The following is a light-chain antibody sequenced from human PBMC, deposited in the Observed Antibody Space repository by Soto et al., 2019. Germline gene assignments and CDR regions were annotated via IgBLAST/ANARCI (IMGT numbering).Light chain of an antibody. V-gene: IGKV3-20*01. J-gene: IGKJ4*01. CDR1: QSVSSSY. CDR3: QQYGSSRLT. CDR2: GAS. Sequence: VLTQSTGTLSLPPGERATLSCRASQSVSSSYLAWYQQKPGQAPRLLIYGASSRATGIPDRFSGSGSGTDFTLTISRLEPEDFAVYYCQQYGSSRLTFGGGTKV.